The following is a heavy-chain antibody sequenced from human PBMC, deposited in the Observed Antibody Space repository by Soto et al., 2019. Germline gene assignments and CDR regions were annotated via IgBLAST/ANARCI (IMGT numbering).Heavy chain of an antibody. CDR3: AKDKDTTFSPQDY. J-gene: IGHJ4*02. D-gene: IGHD2-15*01. CDR2: ISGSGGST. CDR1: GFTFTTYA. V-gene: IGHV3-23*01. Sequence: EVQLLESGGDLVQPGGSLRLSCAASGFTFTTYAMTWLRQAPGKGLEWVSAISGSGGSTYYADSVKGRFTISRDNSKNTLYLQMNSLRAEDTAVYYCAKDKDTTFSPQDYWGQGTLVTVSS.